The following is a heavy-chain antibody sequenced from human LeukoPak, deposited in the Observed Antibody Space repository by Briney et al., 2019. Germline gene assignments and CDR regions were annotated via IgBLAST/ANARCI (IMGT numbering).Heavy chain of an antibody. J-gene: IGHJ3*02. D-gene: IGHD3-10*01. CDR3: ARETYYGSGSYYNEDAFDI. CDR2: IYYSGST. CDR1: GGSISSYY. V-gene: IGHV4-59*01. Sequence: SETLSLTCTVAGGSISSYYWSWIRQPPGKGLEWIGYIYYSGSTNYNPSLKSRVTISVDTSKNQFSLKLSSAAAADTAVYYCARETYYGSGSYYNEDAFDIWGQGTMVTVSS.